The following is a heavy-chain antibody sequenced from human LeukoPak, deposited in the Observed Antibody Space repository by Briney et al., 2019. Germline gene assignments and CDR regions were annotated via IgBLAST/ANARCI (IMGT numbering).Heavy chain of an antibody. J-gene: IGHJ5*02. V-gene: IGHV3-30-3*01. Sequence: PGRSLRLSCAASGFTFSSYAMHWVRQAPGKGLEWVAVISHDGSNKYYADSVKGRFTISRDNSKNTLYLQMNSLRAEDTAVYYCARSYCSSPSCYHNWFDPWGQGTLVTVSS. CDR1: GFTFSSYA. CDR3: ARSYCSSPSCYHNWFDP. D-gene: IGHD2-2*01. CDR2: ISHDGSNK.